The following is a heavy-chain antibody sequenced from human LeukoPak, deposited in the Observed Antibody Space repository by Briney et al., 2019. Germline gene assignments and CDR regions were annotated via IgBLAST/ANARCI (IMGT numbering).Heavy chain of an antibody. Sequence: GGSLRLSCAASGFTFSSYSMNWVRQAPGKGLEWVSYISSSSSTIYYAGSVKGRFTISRDNAKNSLYLQMNSLRAEDTAVYYCARDMSGYYRGSDYWGQGTLVTVSS. CDR2: ISSSSSTI. D-gene: IGHD3-22*01. CDR1: GFTFSSYS. V-gene: IGHV3-48*01. CDR3: ARDMSGYYRGSDY. J-gene: IGHJ4*02.